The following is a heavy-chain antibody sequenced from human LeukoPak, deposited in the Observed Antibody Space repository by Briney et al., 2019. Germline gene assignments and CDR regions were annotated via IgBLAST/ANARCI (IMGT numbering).Heavy chain of an antibody. CDR1: GLTVSTKH. Sequence: GGSLRLSCAASGLTVSTKHMSWVRQTPGKGLEWVSVIYSGGTTYYADSVKGRVTISRDNSKNTLYLQMNSLRVEDTAVYYCARGAITMVRAWEFDYWGQGTLVTVSS. CDR2: IYSGGTT. V-gene: IGHV3-66*01. J-gene: IGHJ4*02. CDR3: ARGAITMVRAWEFDY. D-gene: IGHD3-10*01.